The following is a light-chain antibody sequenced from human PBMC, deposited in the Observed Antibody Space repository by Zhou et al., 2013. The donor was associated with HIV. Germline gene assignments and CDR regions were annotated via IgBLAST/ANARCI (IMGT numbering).Light chain of an antibody. CDR3: QQYDNGPPWT. CDR2: ETS. V-gene: IGKV3-15*01. Sequence: EVVMTQSPATLSVSPGERATVSCRASQSVSSNLAWYQQKPGQAPRLLIYETSTRATGIPDRFSGSGSGTEFTLTISSMQSEDFAIYHCQQYDNGPPWTFGQGPRW. CDR1: QSVSSN. J-gene: IGKJ1*01.